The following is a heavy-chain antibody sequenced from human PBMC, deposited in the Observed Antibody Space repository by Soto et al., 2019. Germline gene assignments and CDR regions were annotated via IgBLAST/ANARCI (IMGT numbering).Heavy chain of an antibody. D-gene: IGHD3-22*01. V-gene: IGHV5-51*01. J-gene: IGHJ3*02. Sequence: PGESLKISCKGSGYSFTSYWIGWVRQMPGKGLEWMGIIYPGDSDTRYSPSFQGQVTISADKSISTAYLQWSSLKASDTAMYYCARQSYYYDSSGYFYGAFDIWGQGTMVTVSS. CDR2: IYPGDSDT. CDR3: ARQSYYYDSSGYFYGAFDI. CDR1: GYSFTSYW.